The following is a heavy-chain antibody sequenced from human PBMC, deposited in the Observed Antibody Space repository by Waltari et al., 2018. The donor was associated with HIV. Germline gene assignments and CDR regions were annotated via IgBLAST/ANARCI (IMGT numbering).Heavy chain of an antibody. CDR1: GYTFSDYY. J-gene: IGHJ5*02. CDR3: ARVFRGTVNYFDSRLGH. D-gene: IGHD3-22*01. Sequence: QVQLVQSGAEVKKPGASVKVSCKASGYTFSDYYMHWVRQAPGQGLEWMGWLNPNSGGTRCAEKFQGRVPMTRDTSISTAYMELSRLRFDDTAVYYCARVFRGTVNYFDSRLGHWGQGTLVTVSS. V-gene: IGHV1-2*02. CDR2: LNPNSGGT.